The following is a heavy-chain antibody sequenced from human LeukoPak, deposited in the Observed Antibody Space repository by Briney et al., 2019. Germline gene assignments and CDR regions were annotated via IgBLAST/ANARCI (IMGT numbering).Heavy chain of an antibody. Sequence: ASVKVSCKASGYTFTGYYMHWVRQAPGQGLEWMGWTNPNSGGTNYAQKFQGRVTMTRDTSISTAYMELSRLRSDDTAVYYCARADVLWFGELVDYSGPGTLVTVSS. CDR3: ARADVLWFGELVDY. D-gene: IGHD3-10*01. CDR2: TNPNSGGT. J-gene: IGHJ4*02. CDR1: GYTFTGYY. V-gene: IGHV1-2*02.